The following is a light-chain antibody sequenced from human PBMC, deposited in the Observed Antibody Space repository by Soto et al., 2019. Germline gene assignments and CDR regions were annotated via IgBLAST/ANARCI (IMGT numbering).Light chain of an antibody. V-gene: IGLV4-69*01. CDR1: SGHSSYA. Sequence: QLVLTQSPSASASLGASVKLTCTLSSGHSSYASAWHQQQPEKGPRYLMKLNSDGSHSKGDGIPDRFSGSSSGAERYLTNSILQYEDESDYYCQTWGTGSHYVFGTGTKLTVL. CDR3: QTWGTGSHYV. J-gene: IGLJ1*01. CDR2: LNSDGSH.